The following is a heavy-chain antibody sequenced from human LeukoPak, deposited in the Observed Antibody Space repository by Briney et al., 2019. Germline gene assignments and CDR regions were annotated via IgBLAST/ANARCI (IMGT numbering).Heavy chain of an antibody. CDR3: ARALPVAGSVFFDS. D-gene: IGHD6-19*01. CDR1: GFTFSSYE. CDR2: ISSGGGII. Sequence: GGSLRLSCAASGFTFSSYEMNWVRQAPGKGLEWVSYISSGGGIIYYADSVKGRFTISRDNAKSSLYLQMNSLRAEDTAVFYCARALPVAGSVFFDSWGQGTLVTVSS. V-gene: IGHV3-48*03. J-gene: IGHJ4*02.